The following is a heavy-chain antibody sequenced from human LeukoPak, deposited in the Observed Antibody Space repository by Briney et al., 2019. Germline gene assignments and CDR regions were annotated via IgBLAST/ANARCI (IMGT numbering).Heavy chain of an antibody. CDR3: ASNGSLNY. V-gene: IGHV3-21*01. Sequence: PGGTLRLSCAASGFTFGNYGMIWVRQAPGKGLEWVSSISSSSSYIYYADSVKGRFTISRDNAKNSLYLQMNSLRAEDTAVYYCASNGSLNYWGQGTLVTVSS. CDR1: GFTFGNYG. D-gene: IGHD6-13*01. CDR2: ISSSSSYI. J-gene: IGHJ4*02.